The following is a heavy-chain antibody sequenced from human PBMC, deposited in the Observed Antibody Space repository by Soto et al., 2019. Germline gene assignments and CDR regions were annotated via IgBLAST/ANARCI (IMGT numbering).Heavy chain of an antibody. Sequence: GGSLRLSCAASGFTFSDYYMSWIRQAPGKGLEWVSYIGRSSSYTNYADSVKGRFTISRDNAKNSLYLQMNSLRAEDTAVYYCARDADILTGSDAFDIWGQGTMVTVSS. CDR2: IGRSSSYT. CDR1: GFTFSDYY. D-gene: IGHD3-9*01. V-gene: IGHV3-11*05. J-gene: IGHJ3*02. CDR3: ARDADILTGSDAFDI.